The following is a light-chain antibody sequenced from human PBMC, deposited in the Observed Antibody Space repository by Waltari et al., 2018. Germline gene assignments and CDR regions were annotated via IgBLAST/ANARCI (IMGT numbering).Light chain of an antibody. CDR1: QSVLYSSNNKNY. CDR3: QQYYSTPL. J-gene: IGKJ5*01. V-gene: IGKV4-1*01. Sequence: DIVMTQSPDSLAVSLGERATINCKSSQSVLYSSNNKNYLAWYQQKPGQPPNLLIYWASTRESGVPDRFSGSGSGTDFTLTISSLQAEDVAVYYCQQYYSTPLFGQGTRLEIK. CDR2: WAS.